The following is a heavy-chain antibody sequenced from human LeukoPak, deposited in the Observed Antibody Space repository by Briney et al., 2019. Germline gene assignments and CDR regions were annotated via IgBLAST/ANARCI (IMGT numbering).Heavy chain of an antibody. CDR2: IWYDGSNK. CDR3: ARDLTGRNYYYGMDV. Sequence: GGSLRLSCAASGFTFSSYGMHWVRQAPGKGLEWVAVIWYDGSNKYYADSAKGRFTISRDNSKNPLYLQLNSLRAEDTAVYYCARDLTGRNYYYGMDVWGQGTTVTVSS. J-gene: IGHJ6*02. V-gene: IGHV3-33*01. D-gene: IGHD1-14*01. CDR1: GFTFSSYG.